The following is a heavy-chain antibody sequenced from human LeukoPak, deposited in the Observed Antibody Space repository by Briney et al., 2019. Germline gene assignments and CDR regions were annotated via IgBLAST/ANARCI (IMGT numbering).Heavy chain of an antibody. Sequence: ASVRVSCKASGYTFTDYYMHWVRQAPGQGLERRGWINPGSGGTHIAQKFQGTVTMTRDTSVSTAYMELSRLGSDDTAVYYCAREPGDGGYDNFDYWGQGSLVTVAS. V-gene: IGHV1-2*02. D-gene: IGHD5-12*01. CDR3: AREPGDGGYDNFDY. J-gene: IGHJ4*01. CDR1: GYTFTDYY. CDR2: INPGSGGT.